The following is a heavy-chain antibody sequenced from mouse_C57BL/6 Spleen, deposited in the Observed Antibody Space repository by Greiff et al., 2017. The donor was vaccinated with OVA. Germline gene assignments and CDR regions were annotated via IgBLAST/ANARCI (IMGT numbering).Heavy chain of an antibody. D-gene: IGHD1-1*01. J-gene: IGHJ4*01. Sequence: VQLQQSGPELVKPGASVKISGKASGTSFPDHHMNWVKQSNGKSLEWIGVINPNYGTTSYNQKFKGKATLTVEQSSSTAYMQLNSLTSEDSAVXYCARRVLITTGVATDYAMDYWGQGTSVTVSS. CDR1: GTSFPDHH. V-gene: IGHV1-39*01. CDR3: ARRVLITTGVATDYAMDY. CDR2: INPNYGTT.